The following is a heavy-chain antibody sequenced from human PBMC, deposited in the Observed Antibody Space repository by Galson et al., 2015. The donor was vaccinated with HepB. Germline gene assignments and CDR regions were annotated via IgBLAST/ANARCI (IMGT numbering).Heavy chain of an antibody. CDR2: INAGNGKT. D-gene: IGHD5/OR15-5a*01. CDR1: GYPFTTYT. CDR3: ARGFYEASSFDL. V-gene: IGHV1-3*01. J-gene: IGHJ4*02. Sequence: SVKVSCKASGYPFTTYTMHWVRQAPGQRLEWMGWINAGNGKTKYSQKFQGRVTITRDTSASTASMELASLRSEDTAVYYCARGFYEASSFDLWGQGTLLTVSP.